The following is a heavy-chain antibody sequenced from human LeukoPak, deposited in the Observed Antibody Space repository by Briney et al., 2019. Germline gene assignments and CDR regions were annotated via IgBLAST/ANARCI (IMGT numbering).Heavy chain of an antibody. D-gene: IGHD2-2*02. CDR1: RDSITNTYNY. V-gene: IGHV4-39*01. Sequence: PSETLSLTRTVSRDSITNTYNYWGWIRQPSGKGLEWIGSSFYSASTYYNSSLKSRVTLSVDTSKNQISLKLSSVTATDTAVYYCARRDFPSVPAAVRGLQGDYYFDLWGRGTLVTVSS. CDR2: SFYSAST. J-gene: IGHJ2*01. CDR3: ARRDFPSVPAAVRGLQGDYYFDL.